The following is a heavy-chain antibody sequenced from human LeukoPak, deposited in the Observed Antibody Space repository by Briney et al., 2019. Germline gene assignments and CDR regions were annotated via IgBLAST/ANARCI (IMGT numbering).Heavy chain of an antibody. D-gene: IGHD6-13*01. CDR1: GFTFSSYS. J-gene: IGHJ4*02. V-gene: IGHV3-48*01. Sequence: GGSLRLSCAASGFTFSSYSMNWVRQAPGKGLEWVSYISSSSSSIYYADSVKGRFTISRDNAKNSLYLQMNSLRAEDTAVYYCARDRRGIAAAGTTYFDYWGQGTLVTVSS. CDR2: ISSSSSSI. CDR3: ARDRRGIAAAGTTYFDY.